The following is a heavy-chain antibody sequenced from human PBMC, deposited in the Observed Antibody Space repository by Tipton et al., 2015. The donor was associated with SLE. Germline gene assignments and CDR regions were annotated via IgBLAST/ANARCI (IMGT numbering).Heavy chain of an antibody. CDR2: ISHSGTT. D-gene: IGHD3-16*01. CDR3: ARVTSTATYYEDF. CDR1: GGFFSGHY. J-gene: IGHJ4*02. Sequence: GLVKPSETLSLTCAVYGGFFSGHYCTWIRQSPGKGLEWIGDISHSGTTNYNSSLRGRVTISGDTSKNQFSLKLFSVTAADTAVYYCARVTSTATYYEDFWGQGTLVTVSS. V-gene: IGHV4-34*01.